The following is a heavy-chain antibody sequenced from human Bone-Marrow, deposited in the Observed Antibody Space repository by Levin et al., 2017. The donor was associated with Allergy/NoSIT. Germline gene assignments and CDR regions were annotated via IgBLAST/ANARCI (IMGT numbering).Heavy chain of an antibody. V-gene: IGHV3-33*01. D-gene: IGHD4-17*01. CDR1: GFNFNNHA. J-gene: IGHJ4*02. CDR2: IWFDGSHE. Sequence: PGGSLRLSCVASGFNFNNHAMHWVRQVPGLGLEWVAVIWFDGSHENYTDSVRGRFTISRDNSQKTLYLEMTSLRVEDTAVYYCARDYGSFPFDYWGQGARVTVSS. CDR3: ARDYGSFPFDY.